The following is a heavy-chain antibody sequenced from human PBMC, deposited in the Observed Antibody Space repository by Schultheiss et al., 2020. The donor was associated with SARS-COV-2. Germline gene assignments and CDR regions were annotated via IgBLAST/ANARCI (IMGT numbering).Heavy chain of an antibody. D-gene: IGHD1-7*01. Sequence: GGSLRLSCAASGFTFSGSSMHWVRQAPGKGLEWVAVIWSDGSNKYYADSVKGRFTISRDNSKNTLYLQMNSLRAEDTAVYYCARDPARGNYIMSWFDPWGQGTLVTVSS. V-gene: IGHV3-33*08. CDR2: IWSDGSNK. CDR1: GFTFSGSS. CDR3: ARDPARGNYIMSWFDP. J-gene: IGHJ5*02.